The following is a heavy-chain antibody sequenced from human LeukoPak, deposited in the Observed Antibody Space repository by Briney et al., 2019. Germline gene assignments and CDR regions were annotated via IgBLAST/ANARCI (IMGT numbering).Heavy chain of an antibody. J-gene: IGHJ3*02. V-gene: IGHV4-59*01. Sequence: SETLSLTCTVSGGSISSYYWSWIRQPPGKGLEWIGYIYYSGSTNYNPSLKSRLSLSVDTSKNQFSLKLSSVTAADTAVYYCARDRLDPVADAFDIWGQGTMVTVSS. CDR1: GGSISSYY. D-gene: IGHD4-23*01. CDR2: IYYSGST. CDR3: ARDRLDPVADAFDI.